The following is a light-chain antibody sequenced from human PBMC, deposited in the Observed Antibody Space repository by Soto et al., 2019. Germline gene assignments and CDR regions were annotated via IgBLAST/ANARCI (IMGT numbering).Light chain of an antibody. Sequence: QSALTQPASVSGSPGQSITISCTGTSSDVGGYNYVSWYQQHPGKAPKLMISEVSNRPSGISNRFSGSKSGNTASLTISGLQAEDEADYYCSSYTRSSTPYVFGPGTKLTFL. CDR1: SSDVGGYNY. V-gene: IGLV2-14*01. CDR2: EVS. CDR3: SSYTRSSTPYV. J-gene: IGLJ1*01.